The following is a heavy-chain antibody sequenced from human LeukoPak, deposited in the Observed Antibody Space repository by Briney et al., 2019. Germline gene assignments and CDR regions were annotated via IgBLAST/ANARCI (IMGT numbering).Heavy chain of an antibody. CDR1: GGTFSSYA. J-gene: IGHJ4*02. V-gene: IGHV1-69*05. D-gene: IGHD3-10*01. Sequence: SVKVSCKASGGTFSSYAISWVRQAPGQGLEWMGGIIPIFGTANYAQKFQGRVTITTDESTSTAYMELSSLRSEDTPVYYCAQDGSGSYGGSFDYWGQGTLVTVSS. CDR2: IIPIFGTA. CDR3: AQDGSGSYGGSFDY.